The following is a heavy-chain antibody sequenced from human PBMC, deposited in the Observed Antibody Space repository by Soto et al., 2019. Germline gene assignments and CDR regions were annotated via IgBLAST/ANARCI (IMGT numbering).Heavy chain of an antibody. Sequence: QVQLQESGPGLVKPSQTLSLTCTVSGGSISSGDYYWSWIRQPPGKGLEWIGYIYYSGSTYYNPSLKSRVTISVDTSKNQFSLKLSSVTVADTAVYYCARGVTMIVVVRPAFDIWGQGTMVTVSS. CDR2: IYYSGST. J-gene: IGHJ3*02. CDR1: GGSISSGDYY. CDR3: ARGVTMIVVVRPAFDI. V-gene: IGHV4-30-4*01. D-gene: IGHD3-22*01.